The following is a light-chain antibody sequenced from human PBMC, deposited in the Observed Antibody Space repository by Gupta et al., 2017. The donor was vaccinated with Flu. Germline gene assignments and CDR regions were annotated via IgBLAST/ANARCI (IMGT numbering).Light chain of an antibody. CDR3: QQTRSAPNT. V-gene: IGKV1-39*01. CDR2: IAS. Sequence: DIQMTQSPSSLSASLGDRVTSGCRASQSISTSLNWYRPKPGKVPDLLLYIASRLHIGIPSRFSGSGSGTEFTLTIHSLQPEDFATYYCQQTRSAPNTFGQGTMVEI. J-gene: IGKJ2*01. CDR1: QSISTS.